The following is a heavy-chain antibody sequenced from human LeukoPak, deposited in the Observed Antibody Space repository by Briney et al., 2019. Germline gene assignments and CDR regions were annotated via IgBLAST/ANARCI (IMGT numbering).Heavy chain of an antibody. D-gene: IGHD6-19*01. CDR1: GFTFDEYG. CDR2: ISSSSSYI. Sequence: PGGSLRLSCVASGFTFDEYGMSWVRQAPGKGLEWVSSISSSSSYIYYADSVKGRFTISRDNAKNSLYLQMNSLRAEDTALYYCAKDSISSGWYGLFDYWGQGILVTVSS. CDR3: AKDSISSGWYGLFDY. J-gene: IGHJ4*02. V-gene: IGHV3-21*04.